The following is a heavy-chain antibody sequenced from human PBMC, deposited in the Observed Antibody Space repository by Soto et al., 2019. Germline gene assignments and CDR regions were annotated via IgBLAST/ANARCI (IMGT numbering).Heavy chain of an antibody. CDR2: IIPFSAAA. Sequence: QVQLVQSGAEVKKPGSSVRVSCKASGGSFSYYAISWVRQAPGQGLEWMGGIIPFSAAANYAQKLQGRVKITADESTRMVYMELSSLRPEDTAVYYCARSVEAYYDVLTGSYKGSWFDPWGQGTLVTVSS. D-gene: IGHD3-9*01. J-gene: IGHJ5*02. CDR3: ARSVEAYYDVLTGSYKGSWFDP. V-gene: IGHV1-69*01. CDR1: GGSFSYYA.